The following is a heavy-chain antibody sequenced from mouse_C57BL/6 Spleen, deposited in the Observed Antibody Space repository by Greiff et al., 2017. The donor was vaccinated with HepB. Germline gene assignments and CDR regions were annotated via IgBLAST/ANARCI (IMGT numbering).Heavy chain of an antibody. CDR3: AWIDSSGYDLAWFAY. D-gene: IGHD3-2*02. CDR1: GYTFTSYW. CDR2: IHPSDSDT. J-gene: IGHJ3*01. V-gene: IGHV1-74*01. Sequence: QVQLKQPGAELVKPGASVKVSCKASGYTFTSYWMHWVKQRPGQGLEWIGRIHPSDSDTNYNQKFKGKATLTVDKSSSTAYMQLSSLTSEDSAVYYCAWIDSSGYDLAWFAYWGQGTLVTVSA.